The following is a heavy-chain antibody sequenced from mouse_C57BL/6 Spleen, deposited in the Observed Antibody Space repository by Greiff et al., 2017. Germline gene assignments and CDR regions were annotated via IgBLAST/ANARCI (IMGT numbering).Heavy chain of an antibody. J-gene: IGHJ4*01. V-gene: IGHV3-1*01. CDR1: GYSITSGYD. CDR2: ISYSGST. CDR3: ARGAMDY. Sequence: VQLQQSGPGMVKPSQSLSLTCTVTGYSITSGYDWHWIRHFPGNKLEWMGYISYSGSTNYNPSLKSRISITHDTSKNHFFLKLNSVTTEDTATYYCARGAMDYWGQGTSVTVSS.